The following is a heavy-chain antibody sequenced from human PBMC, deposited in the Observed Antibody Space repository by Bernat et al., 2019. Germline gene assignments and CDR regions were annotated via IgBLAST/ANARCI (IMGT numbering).Heavy chain of an antibody. D-gene: IGHD6-19*01. CDR3: ARKGKSIAVAGTSYYYYGMDV. CDR2: INAGNGNT. CDR1: GYTFTSYA. J-gene: IGHJ6*02. V-gene: IGHV1-3*01. Sequence: QVQLVQSGAEVKKPGASVKVSCKASGYTFTSYAMHWVRQAPGQRLEWMGWINAGNGNTKYSQKLQGRVTITRDTSASTAFMELSSLRSEDTAVYYCARKGKSIAVAGTSYYYYGMDVWGQGTTVTVSS.